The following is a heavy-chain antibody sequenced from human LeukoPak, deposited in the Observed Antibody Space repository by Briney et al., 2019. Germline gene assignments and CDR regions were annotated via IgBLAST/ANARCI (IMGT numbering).Heavy chain of an antibody. Sequence: KPSETLSLTCAVYGGSFSGYYWSWIRQPPGKGLESIGEINHSGSTNYNPSLKSRVTISVDTSNNQFSLKLSSVTAADTAVYYCARVGMITFGGVIAYYYYYYMDVWGKGTTVTVSS. CDR3: ARVGMITFGGVIAYYYYYYMDV. CDR2: INHSGST. J-gene: IGHJ6*03. V-gene: IGHV4-34*01. D-gene: IGHD3-16*02. CDR1: GGSFSGYY.